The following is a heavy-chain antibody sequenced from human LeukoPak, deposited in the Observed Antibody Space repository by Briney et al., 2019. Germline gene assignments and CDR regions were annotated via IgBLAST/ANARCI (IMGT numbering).Heavy chain of an antibody. CDR2: VKQDGSEK. J-gene: IGHJ6*02. CDR1: GFTFSSYW. Sequence: GGSLRLSCAASGFTFSSYWMNWVRQAPGKGLEWVAKVKQDGSEKYYVDSVKGRFTISRDNAKNSLYLQMNSLRAEDTAVYYCARGYYGMDVWGQGTTVTVSS. V-gene: IGHV3-7*03. CDR3: ARGYYGMDV.